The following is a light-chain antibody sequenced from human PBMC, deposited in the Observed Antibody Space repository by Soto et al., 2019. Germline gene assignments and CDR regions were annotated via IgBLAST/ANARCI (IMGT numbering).Light chain of an antibody. Sequence: SYELTQPPSVSVSPGQTASITCSGDKLGDKYACWYQQKPGQSPVLVIYQDSKRPSGIPERFSGSNSGNTATLTISETQTKDEADYYCQAWDSSTGDVFGTGTKVTVL. J-gene: IGLJ1*01. CDR1: KLGDKY. V-gene: IGLV3-1*01. CDR2: QDS. CDR3: QAWDSSTGDV.